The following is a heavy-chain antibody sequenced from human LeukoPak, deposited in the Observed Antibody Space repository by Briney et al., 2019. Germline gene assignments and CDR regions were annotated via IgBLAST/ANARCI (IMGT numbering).Heavy chain of an antibody. V-gene: IGHV3-64*04. CDR3: AKQLGYCSDGSCYFPY. CDR2: ISSEGKTT. CDR1: GFIFSPYA. Sequence: GGSLRLSCSASGFIFSPYAMHWVRQAPGKGLEYVSSISSEGKTTYYADSVQGRFTISRDNSKSTLCLQMNSLRAEDTAVYYCAKQLGYCSDGSCYFPYWGQGTLVTVSS. D-gene: IGHD2-15*01. J-gene: IGHJ4*02.